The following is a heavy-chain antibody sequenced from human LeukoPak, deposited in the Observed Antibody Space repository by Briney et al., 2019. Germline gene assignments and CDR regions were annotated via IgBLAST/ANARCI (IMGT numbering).Heavy chain of an antibody. CDR1: GFTFTNYN. CDR3: ARAPNWNYAYQNWFDP. Sequence: ASVKVSCKASGFTFTNYNMHWVRQAPGQGLEWMGGIIPIFGTANYAQKFQGRVTITADKSTSTAYMELSSLRSEDTAVYYCARAPNWNYAYQNWFDPWGQGTLVTVSS. D-gene: IGHD1-7*01. CDR2: IIPIFGTA. J-gene: IGHJ5*02. V-gene: IGHV1-69*06.